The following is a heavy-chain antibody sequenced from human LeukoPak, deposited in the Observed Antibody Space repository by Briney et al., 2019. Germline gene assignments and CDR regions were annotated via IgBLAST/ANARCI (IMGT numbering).Heavy chain of an antibody. D-gene: IGHD3-10*01. V-gene: IGHV3-23*01. CDR2: ISSSGGRT. Sequence: GGSLRLSCAASGFIFRSYAMSWVRQAPGKGLEWASGISSSGGRTYYADSVKGRFTISRDNAKNSLYLQMNSLRAEDTAVYYCARAGKPTYYYGSGSYGYDYWGQGTLVTVSS. CDR1: GFIFRSYA. J-gene: IGHJ4*02. CDR3: ARAGKPTYYYGSGSYGYDY.